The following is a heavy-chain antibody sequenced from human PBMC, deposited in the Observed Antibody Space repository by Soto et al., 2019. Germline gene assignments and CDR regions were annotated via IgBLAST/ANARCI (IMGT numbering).Heavy chain of an antibody. D-gene: IGHD6-6*01. CDR3: ARDLARTYSRSSYCYYGMDV. V-gene: IGHV3-23*01. Sequence: GGSLRLSCAASGFTFYNYAMTLVRQAPGKGREWVSTIHISGGRTQYAVSVKGRFTISRDDSKDRLYLQVDSLRAEDTALYYCARDLARTYSRSSYCYYGMDVCGKGTRVTVSS. CDR1: GFTFYNYA. CDR2: IHISGGRT. J-gene: IGHJ6*04.